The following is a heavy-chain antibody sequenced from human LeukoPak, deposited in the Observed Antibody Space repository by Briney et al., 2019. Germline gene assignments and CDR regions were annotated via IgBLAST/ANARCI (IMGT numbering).Heavy chain of an antibody. CDR2: INHSGST. Sequence: SQTLSPTCAVYRGSFSAYYWSWIRQPPRKGLEWIGEINHSGSTNYNPSLKSRVTISVDTSKNQFYLKLSSVTAADTAVYYCARGVVRGVPDYWGQGTLVTVSS. CDR1: RGSFSAYY. D-gene: IGHD3-10*01. V-gene: IGHV4-34*01. CDR3: ARGVVRGVPDY. J-gene: IGHJ4*02.